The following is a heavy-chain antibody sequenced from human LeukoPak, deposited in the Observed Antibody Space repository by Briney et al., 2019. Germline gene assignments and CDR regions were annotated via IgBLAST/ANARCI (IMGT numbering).Heavy chain of an antibody. Sequence: SETLSLTCTVSGGSISSSSYYWGWIRQPPGKGLEWIGSIYYSGSTYYNPSLKSRVTISVDTSKNQFSLKLSSVTAADTAVYYCARESLQLWSPGFDPWGQGTLVTVSS. CDR1: GGSISSSSYY. CDR3: ARESLQLWSPGFDP. CDR2: IYYSGST. D-gene: IGHD5-18*01. V-gene: IGHV4-39*07. J-gene: IGHJ5*02.